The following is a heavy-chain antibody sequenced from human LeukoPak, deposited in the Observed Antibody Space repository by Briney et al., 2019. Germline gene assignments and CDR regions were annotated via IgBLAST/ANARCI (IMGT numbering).Heavy chain of an antibody. D-gene: IGHD2-2*01. CDR1: GFTFSSYS. Sequence: GGSLRLSCAASGFTFSSYSMNWVRQAPGKGLEWVSSISSSSSYIYYADSVKGRFTISRDNAKNSLYLQMNSLRAEDTAVYYCAREGPLGYCSSTSCFGSGDYFDYWGQGTLVTVSS. CDR3: AREGPLGYCSSTSCFGSGDYFDY. CDR2: ISSSSSYI. V-gene: IGHV3-21*01. J-gene: IGHJ4*02.